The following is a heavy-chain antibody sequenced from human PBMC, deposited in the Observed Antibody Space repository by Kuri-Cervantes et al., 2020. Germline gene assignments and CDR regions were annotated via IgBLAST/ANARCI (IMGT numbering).Heavy chain of an antibody. J-gene: IGHJ6*03. CDR2: IYHTGST. V-gene: IGHV4-38-2*02. Sequence: GSLRLSCTVSGYSISSGYFWGWIRQPPGKGLEWIGTIYHTGSTYYNPSLKSRVTISVDTSKNQFSLKLSSVTAADTAVYYCARVISDQRTVTTGYYYYYYYMDVWGKGTTVTVSS. CDR1: GYSISSGYF. D-gene: IGHD4-11*01. CDR3: ARVISDQRTVTTGYYYYYYYMDV.